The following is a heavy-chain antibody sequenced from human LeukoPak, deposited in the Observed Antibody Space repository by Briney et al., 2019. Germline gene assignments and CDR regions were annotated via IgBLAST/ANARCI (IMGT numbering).Heavy chain of an antibody. CDR3: ARCPWNGGSWFLDL. V-gene: IGHV3-23*01. D-gene: IGHD1-1*01. Sequence: GGSLRLSCTVSGLTFDTYGMSWVRQAPGKGLEWVSAISASGSNTHYADSVKGRVIISRDNAKNSLYLDMNRLRLEDTAVYYCARCPWNGGSWFLDLWGRGTLVTVSS. CDR2: ISASGSNT. CDR1: GLTFDTYG. J-gene: IGHJ2*01.